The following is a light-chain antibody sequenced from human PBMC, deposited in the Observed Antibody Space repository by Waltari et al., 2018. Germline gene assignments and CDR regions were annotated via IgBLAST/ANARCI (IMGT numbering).Light chain of an antibody. J-gene: IGLJ3*02. CDR3: SSYTSSSTLGV. CDR2: EVS. Sequence: QSALTQPASVSGSPGQSITISCTGTSSDVGGYNYVSWYQQHPGKAPKLMSYEVSNRPSGVSNRFSGSNAGNTASLTISGLQAEDEADYDCSSYTSSSTLGVFGGGTKLTVL. CDR1: SSDVGGYNY. V-gene: IGLV2-14*01.